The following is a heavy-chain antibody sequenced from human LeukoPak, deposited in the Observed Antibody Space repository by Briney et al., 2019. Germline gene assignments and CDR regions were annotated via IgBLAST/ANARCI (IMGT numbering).Heavy chain of an antibody. CDR1: GFTFSSYA. CDR3: ARGINSYVAGTEGYYFDY. Sequence: GGSLRLSCAASGFTFSSYAMHWVRQAPGKGLEWVAVISYDGSNKYYADSVKGRFAISRDNSKNTLYLQMNSLRAEDTAVYYCARGINSYVAGTEGYYFDYWGQGTLVTVSS. CDR2: ISYDGSNK. D-gene: IGHD6-19*01. V-gene: IGHV3-30*09. J-gene: IGHJ4*02.